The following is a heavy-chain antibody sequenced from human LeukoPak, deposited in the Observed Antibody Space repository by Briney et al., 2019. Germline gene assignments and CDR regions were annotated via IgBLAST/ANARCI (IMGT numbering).Heavy chain of an antibody. V-gene: IGHV4-4*07. J-gene: IGHJ4*02. CDR3: ARDREDTAMVMDY. CDR1: GGSISSHD. D-gene: IGHD5-18*01. CDR2: IYISGSP. Sequence: SETLSLTCTVSGGSISSHDWTWIRQPAGKGLEWIGRIYISGSPNYNPSLKSRVTMSVDTSKNQFSLKLTSVTAADTAVYYCARDREDTAMVMDYWGQGTLVTVSS.